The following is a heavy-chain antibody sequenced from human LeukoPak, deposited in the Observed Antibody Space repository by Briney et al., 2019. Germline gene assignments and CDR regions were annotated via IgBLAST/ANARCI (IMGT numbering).Heavy chain of an antibody. V-gene: IGHV4-59*01. J-gene: IGHJ4*02. CDR1: GGSISSYY. D-gene: IGHD3-22*01. CDR3: ARARGDYDSSGSDFDY. CDR2: IYYSGST. Sequence: PSETLSLTCTVPGGSISSYYWSWIRQPPGKGLEWIGYIYYSGSTNYNPSLKSRVTISVDTSKNQFSLKLSSVTAADTAVYYCARARGDYDSSGSDFDYWGQGTLVTVSS.